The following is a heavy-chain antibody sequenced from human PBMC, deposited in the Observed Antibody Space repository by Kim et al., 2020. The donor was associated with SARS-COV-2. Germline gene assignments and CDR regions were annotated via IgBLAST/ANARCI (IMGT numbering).Heavy chain of an antibody. CDR1: GYSFTSYW. V-gene: IGHV5-51*01. J-gene: IGHJ4*02. CDR2: IYPGDSDT. D-gene: IGHD6-19*01. CDR3: ARTLREWVVLRSGWHSPFDY. Sequence: GESLKISCKGSGYSFTSYWIGWVRQMPGKGLEWMGIIYPGDSDTRYSPSFQGQVTISADKSISTAYLQWSSLKASDTAMYYSARTLREWVVLRSGWHSPFDYWGQGTLVTVSS.